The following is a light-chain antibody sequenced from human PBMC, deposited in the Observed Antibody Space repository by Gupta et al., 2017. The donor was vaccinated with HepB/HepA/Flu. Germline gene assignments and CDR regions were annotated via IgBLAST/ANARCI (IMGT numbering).Light chain of an antibody. J-gene: IGKJ1*01. Sequence: DIQMTQSPSSVSASVGDRVTITCRASQGISSQLAWYQQKAGNAPNLLIYGASSVQSGVPSRFSGSGSGTDFTLTISSLQPEDFATYYCQQGNSFTWTFGQGTKVEIK. V-gene: IGKV1-12*01. CDR1: QGISSQ. CDR3: QQGNSFTWT. CDR2: GAS.